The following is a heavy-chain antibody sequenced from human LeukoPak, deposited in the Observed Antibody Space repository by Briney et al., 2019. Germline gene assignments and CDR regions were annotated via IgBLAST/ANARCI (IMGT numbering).Heavy chain of an antibody. CDR2: IYPGDFDT. Sequence: GESLKISCKGSGYNFTSYWIAWVRQMPGKGLEWMGIIYPGDFDTRYSPSFQGQVTISADRSINTAYLQWNSLKASDTAMYYCARRYASSDWYYFDYWGQGTLVTVSS. J-gene: IGHJ4*02. D-gene: IGHD6-13*01. CDR3: ARRYASSDWYYFDY. CDR1: GYNFTSYW. V-gene: IGHV5-51*01.